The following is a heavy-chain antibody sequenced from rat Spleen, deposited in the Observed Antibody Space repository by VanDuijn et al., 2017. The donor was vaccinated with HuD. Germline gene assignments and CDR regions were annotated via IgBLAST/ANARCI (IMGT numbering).Heavy chain of an antibody. CDR3: TTTWNFDY. CDR2: IIYDGPST. J-gene: IGHJ2*01. V-gene: IGHV5-20*01. CDR1: GFTFSDYY. Sequence: EVQLVESGGDLVQPGRSLKLSCAASGFTFSDYYMAWVRQAPTKGLEWVATIIYDGPSTNYRDSVKCRFTISRTNAESNLYLQMNNLRSEDTATYYCTTTWNFDYWGQGVMVTVSS.